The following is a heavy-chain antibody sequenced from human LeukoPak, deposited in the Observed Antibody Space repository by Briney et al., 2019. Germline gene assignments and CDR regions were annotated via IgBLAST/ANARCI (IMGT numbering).Heavy chain of an antibody. V-gene: IGHV4-59*01. CDR1: GGSISSYY. J-gene: IGHJ5*02. CDR2: IYYSGST. Sequence: SETLSLTCTVSGGSISSYYWSWIRQPPGKGLEWIGYIYYSGSTNHNPSLKSRVTISVDTSKNQFSLKLSSVTAADTAVYYCAGGSGSPWGQGTLVTVSS. CDR3: AGGSGSP. D-gene: IGHD3-10*01.